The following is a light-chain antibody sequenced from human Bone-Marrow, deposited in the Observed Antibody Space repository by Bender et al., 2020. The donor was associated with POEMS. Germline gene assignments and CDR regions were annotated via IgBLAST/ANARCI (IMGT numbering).Light chain of an antibody. CDR3: CSHAGGSSLVL. J-gene: IGLJ2*01. Sequence: QSALTQPASVSGSPGQATTITCTGTTSEVLQFDFVSLYQQHPGKAPKLLIFEVSHRPSGASNRFSGSKSGNTVSLTISGLRAEDEADYFCCSHAGGSSLVLFGGGTKLTVL. CDR1: TSEVLQFDF. CDR2: EVS. V-gene: IGLV2-23*02.